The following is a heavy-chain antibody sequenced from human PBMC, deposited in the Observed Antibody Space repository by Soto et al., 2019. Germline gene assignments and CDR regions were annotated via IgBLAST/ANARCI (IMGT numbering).Heavy chain of an antibody. CDR2: LIPIFGTA. D-gene: IGHD3-22*01. V-gene: IGHV1-69*06. Sequence: QVQLVQSGAEVKKPGSSVKVSCKASGGTFSSYAISWVRQAPGPGLEWMGGLIPIFGTANYAQKFQGRVTITADRSTSTPYRDRGSMRAAETAIYFCARDSRYYYDSSANYYYYYGMDVWGQGTTVTVSS. CDR3: ARDSRYYYDSSANYYYYYGMDV. CDR1: GGTFSSYA. J-gene: IGHJ6*02.